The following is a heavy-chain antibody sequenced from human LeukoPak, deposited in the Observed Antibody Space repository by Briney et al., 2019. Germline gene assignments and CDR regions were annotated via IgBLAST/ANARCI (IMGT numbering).Heavy chain of an antibody. D-gene: IGHD3-10*01. V-gene: IGHV4-38-2*02. J-gene: IGHJ4*02. CDR2: IYHSGST. Sequence: PSETLSLTCTVSGYSISSGYYWGWIRQPPGKGLEWIGSIYHSGSTYYNPSLKSRVTISVDTSKNQFSLKLSSVTAADTAVYYCARDLVYGYFDYWGQGTLVTVSS. CDR3: ARDLVYGYFDY. CDR1: GYSISSGYY.